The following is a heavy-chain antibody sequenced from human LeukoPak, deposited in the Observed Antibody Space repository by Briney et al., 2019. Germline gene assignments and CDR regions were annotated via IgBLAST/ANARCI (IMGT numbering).Heavy chain of an antibody. V-gene: IGHV1-69*04. D-gene: IGHD6-13*01. CDR3: ARCAAAGTVGFDY. J-gene: IGHJ4*02. Sequence: SVKVSCKASGGTFSSYAISWVRQAPGQGLEWMGRIIPILGIANYAQKFQGRVTITADKSTSTAYMELSSLRSEDTAVYYCARCAAAGTVGFDYWGQGTLVTVSS. CDR1: GGTFSSYA. CDR2: IIPILGIA.